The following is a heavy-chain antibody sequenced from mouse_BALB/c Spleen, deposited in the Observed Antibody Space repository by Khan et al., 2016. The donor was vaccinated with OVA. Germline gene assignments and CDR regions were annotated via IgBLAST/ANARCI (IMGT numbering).Heavy chain of an antibody. V-gene: IGHV1-7*01. Sequence: QVQLKESGAELAKPGASVKMSCKASGYTFSTYWIHWVKQRPGQGLEWIGYINPSSGYTYYNQRFNDKSTLTADKSSSTAYMQLSSLTSEDSAVYYCARDRIDYWGQGTTLTVSS. CDR1: GYTFSTYW. CDR2: INPSSGYT. J-gene: IGHJ2*01. CDR3: ARDRIDY.